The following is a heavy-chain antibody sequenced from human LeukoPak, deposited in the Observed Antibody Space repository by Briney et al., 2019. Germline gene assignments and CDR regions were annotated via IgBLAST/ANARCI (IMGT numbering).Heavy chain of an antibody. D-gene: IGHD5-24*01. CDR3: ARGGDKVEMATISAFDI. CDR1: GGSFSGYY. CDR2: INHSGST. Sequence: SETLSLTCAVYGGSFSGYYWSWIRQPPGKGLEWIGEINHSGSTNYNPSLKSRVTISVDTSKNQFPLKLSSVTAADTAVYYCARGGDKVEMATISAFDIWGQGTMVTVSS. V-gene: IGHV4-34*01. J-gene: IGHJ3*02.